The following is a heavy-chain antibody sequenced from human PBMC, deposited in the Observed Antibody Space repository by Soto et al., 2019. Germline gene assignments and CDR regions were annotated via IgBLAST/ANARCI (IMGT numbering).Heavy chain of an antibody. CDR3: ARIWRAGGAQLWFDP. Sequence: QVTLEESGPVLVKPTETLTLTCTVSGFSLSDARMGVSWIRQPPGKALEWLANIFSYDENFYSTSLRSRLTISKDTYRSQVVLTMTNMDPVDTATYFCARIWRAGGAQLWFDPWGQGTLVTVSS. D-gene: IGHD2-8*02. V-gene: IGHV2-26*01. J-gene: IGHJ5*02. CDR2: IFSYDEN. CDR1: GFSLSDARMG.